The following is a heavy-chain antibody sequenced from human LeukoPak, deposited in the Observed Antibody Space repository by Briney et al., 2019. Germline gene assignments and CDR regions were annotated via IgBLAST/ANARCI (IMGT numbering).Heavy chain of an antibody. D-gene: IGHD1-26*01. CDR3: ARDQGRGTYPYNYEY. V-gene: IGHV3-48*01. CDR1: GFTVSSTY. CDR2: ITSSSSTI. J-gene: IGHJ4*02. Sequence: GGSLRLSCAASGFTVSSTYMSWVRQAPGKGLEWVSYITSSSSTIYYTDSVKGRFTISRDNAKNSLYLQMNSLRAEDTAVYYCARDQGRGTYPYNYEYWGQGILVTVSS.